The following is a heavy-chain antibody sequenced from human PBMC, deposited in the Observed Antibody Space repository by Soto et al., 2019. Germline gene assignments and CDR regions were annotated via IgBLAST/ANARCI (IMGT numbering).Heavy chain of an antibody. J-gene: IGHJ4*02. D-gene: IGHD3-3*01. CDR1: GFTFSSYG. Sequence: GGSLRLSCAASGFTFSSYGMHWVRQAPGKGLEWVAVIWYDGSNKYYADSVKGRFTISRDNSKNTLYLQMNSLRAEDTAVYYCARGVEARYDFWSGYYYFDYWGQGTLVTVSS. CDR2: IWYDGSNK. V-gene: IGHV3-33*01. CDR3: ARGVEARYDFWSGYYYFDY.